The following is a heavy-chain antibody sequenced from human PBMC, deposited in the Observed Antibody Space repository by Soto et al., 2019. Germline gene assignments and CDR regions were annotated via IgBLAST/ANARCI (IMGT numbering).Heavy chain of an antibody. V-gene: IGHV1-8*01. D-gene: IGHD4-17*01. Sequence: QVQLVQSGAEVKKPGASVKVSCKASGYTFTSYDINWVRQAPGQGLEWMGWMNPNSGNTGYAQKFKGRVTMTRTSSTSTGYMALSSMRSGATAVYYCARALYGDDVDYWGQGTLVSVSS. CDR3: ARALYGDDVDY. J-gene: IGHJ4*02. CDR2: MNPNSGNT. CDR1: GYTFTSYD.